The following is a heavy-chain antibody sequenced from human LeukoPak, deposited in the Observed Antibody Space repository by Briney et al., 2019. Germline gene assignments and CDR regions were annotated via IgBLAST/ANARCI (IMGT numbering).Heavy chain of an antibody. CDR1: GFTFSDYY. Sequence: KAGGSLRLSCAASGFTFSDYYMSWNRQAPGKGLEWVSYISSSGSTIYYTDSVKGRFTISRDNAKNSLYLQMNSLRAEDTAVYYCARGSVDTARVSSSRNDIWGQGTMVTVSS. J-gene: IGHJ3*02. CDR3: ARGSVDTARVSSSRNDI. D-gene: IGHD5-18*01. CDR2: ISSSGSTI. V-gene: IGHV3-11*01.